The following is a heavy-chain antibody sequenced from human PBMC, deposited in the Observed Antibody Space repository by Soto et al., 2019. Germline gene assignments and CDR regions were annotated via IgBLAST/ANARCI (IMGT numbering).Heavy chain of an antibody. CDR2: ISQTGGT. J-gene: IGHJ3*02. V-gene: IGHV4-34*01. CDR1: GASLSGYD. CDR3: ARDPNANAFDI. Sequence: SETLSLTCAVYGASLSGYDWSWVRQPPGKGLEWIGEISQTGGTNYDPSLKGRVSISIDTSKNQFSLRLSSVTAADTAIYSCARDPNANAFDIWGRGTMVTVSS.